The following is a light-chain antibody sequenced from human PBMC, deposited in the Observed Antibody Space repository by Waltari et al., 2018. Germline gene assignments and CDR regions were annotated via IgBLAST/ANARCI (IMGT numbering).Light chain of an antibody. V-gene: IGLV1-47*01. J-gene: IGLJ3*02. Sequence: QSVLTQPPSASGTPGQRVTISCSGCSSNLRSNYVYWYQHLPGTAPKLLSYRTKQRPSGVPDRFSGSKSGTSASLAISGLRSDDEADYYCAAWDDSLSGPRVFGGGTKLTVL. CDR2: RTK. CDR1: SSNLRSNY. CDR3: AAWDDSLSGPRV.